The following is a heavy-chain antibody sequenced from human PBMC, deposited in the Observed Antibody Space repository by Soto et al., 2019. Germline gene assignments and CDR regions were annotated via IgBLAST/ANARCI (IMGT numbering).Heavy chain of an antibody. CDR2: ISGSGGST. CDR1: GFTFSNYA. V-gene: IGHV3-23*01. Sequence: PGGSLRLSCAASGFTFSNYAMSWVRQAPGKGLEWVSAISGSGGSTYYADSVKGRFTISRDNSKNTLYLQMNSLRAEDTAVYYCAKGAYLYYDYIWGSYRHPFDAFDIWGQGTMVTVSS. D-gene: IGHD3-16*02. J-gene: IGHJ3*02. CDR3: AKGAYLYYDYIWGSYRHPFDAFDI.